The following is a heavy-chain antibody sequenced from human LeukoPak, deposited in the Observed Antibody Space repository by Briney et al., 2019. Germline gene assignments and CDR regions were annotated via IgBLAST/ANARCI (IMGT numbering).Heavy chain of an antibody. Sequence: ASVKVSCKASGYTFTSYGISWVRQAPGQGLEWMGWISAYNGNTNYAQKLQGRVTMTTDTSTSTAYMELRSLRSDDTAVYYCARDVHYYDKSGIDAFDIWGQGTMVTVSS. V-gene: IGHV1-18*01. J-gene: IGHJ3*02. CDR1: GYTFTSYG. D-gene: IGHD3-22*01. CDR3: ARDVHYYDKSGIDAFDI. CDR2: ISAYNGNT.